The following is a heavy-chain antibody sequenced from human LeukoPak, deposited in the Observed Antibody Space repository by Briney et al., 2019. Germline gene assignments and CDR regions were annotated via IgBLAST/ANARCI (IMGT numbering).Heavy chain of an antibody. J-gene: IGHJ4*02. CDR3: ARLGTYWSNYYFEY. V-gene: IGHV5-51*01. Sequence: GKSLKISCKGSGYTFTSYWIGWVRQMPGKGLEWMGIIYPADAETRYSPSFQGQVTISADKSTSTAYLQWSSLKASDTAMYYCARLGTYWSNYYFEYWGQGTLVTVS. CDR1: GYTFTSYW. CDR2: IYPADAET. D-gene: IGHD3-10*01.